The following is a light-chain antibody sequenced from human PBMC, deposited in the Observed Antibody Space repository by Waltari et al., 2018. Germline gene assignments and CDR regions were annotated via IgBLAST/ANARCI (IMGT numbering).Light chain of an antibody. Sequence: EVVLTQSPGPLSVSPGESATLSSRATHSINTNLAWYQKKAGQAPRLLSYGASHRAPGTPARFSGSGSGTEFTLTISSLQSEDFAVYYCQQYNNGPPLTFGQGTKVDLK. V-gene: IGKV3-15*01. CDR3: QQYNNGPPLT. CDR2: GAS. CDR1: HSINTN. J-gene: IGKJ1*01.